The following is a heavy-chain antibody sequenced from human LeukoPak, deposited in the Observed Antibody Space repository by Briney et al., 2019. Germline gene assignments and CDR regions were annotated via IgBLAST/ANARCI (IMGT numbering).Heavy chain of an antibody. D-gene: IGHD3-3*01. Sequence: SETLSLTCTVPGGSISSSSYYWGWIRQPPGKGLEWIGSIYYSGSTYYNPSLKSRVTISVDTSKNQFSLKLSSVTAADTAVYYCARRNDFWSGYPGDFDYWGQGTLVTVSS. CDR2: IYYSGST. J-gene: IGHJ4*02. V-gene: IGHV4-39*01. CDR3: ARRNDFWSGYPGDFDY. CDR1: GGSISSSSYY.